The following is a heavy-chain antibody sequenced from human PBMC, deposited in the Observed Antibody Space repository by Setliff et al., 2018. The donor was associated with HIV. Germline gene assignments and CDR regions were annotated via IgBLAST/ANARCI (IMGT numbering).Heavy chain of an antibody. CDR1: GFTFISYA. J-gene: IGHJ4*02. D-gene: IGHD3-22*01. V-gene: IGHV3-23*01. CDR2: ISGSGGST. CDR3: TRDFSESNGFALDY. Sequence: GGSLRLSCAASGFTFISYAMSWVRQAPGKGLEWVSAISGSGGSTYYADSVKGRFTISRDNAKNTLYLQMNSLRAEDTAVYYCTRDFSESNGFALDYWGQGTLVTVSS.